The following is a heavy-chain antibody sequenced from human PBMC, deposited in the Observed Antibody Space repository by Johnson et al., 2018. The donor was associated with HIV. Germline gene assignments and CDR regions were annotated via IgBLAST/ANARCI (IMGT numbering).Heavy chain of an antibody. V-gene: IGHV3-30*18. CDR1: GFSFSNYA. Sequence: QVQLVESGGGVVQPGRSLRLSCAASGFSFSNYAMDWVRQAPGKGLEWVAVISSDGSNKYYTDSVKGRFTISRDNSKNTLYLQMNSLRAEDTAVYYCAKERYSRSAFDIWGQGTMVTVSS. CDR2: ISSDGSNK. J-gene: IGHJ3*02. D-gene: IGHD6-13*01. CDR3: AKERYSRSAFDI.